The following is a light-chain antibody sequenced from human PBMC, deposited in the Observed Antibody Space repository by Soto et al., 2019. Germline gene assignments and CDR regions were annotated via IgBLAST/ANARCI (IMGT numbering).Light chain of an antibody. CDR3: QQYNNWPWT. J-gene: IGKJ1*01. V-gene: IGKV3-15*01. Sequence: DIVLTQSPCTLSLSPGERATLSCRASQSVSSRLAWYQQKPGQAPRLLIYGASTRATGIPARFSGSGSGTEFTLTISSLQSVDFAVYSCQQYNNWPWTFGQGTKVDIK. CDR1: QSVSSR. CDR2: GAS.